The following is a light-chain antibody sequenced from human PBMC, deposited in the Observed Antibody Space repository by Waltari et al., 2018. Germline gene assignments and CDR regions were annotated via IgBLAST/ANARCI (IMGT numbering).Light chain of an antibody. J-gene: IGKJ3*01. CDR3: QEYGSTPEFT. CDR2: ATF. Sequence: IVLTQSPGPLSLSPGDKATLSCRTSQSISNSYLAWYQQKPGQVPRLLIYATFSRASGIPDRFSGSGSETDFTLTISSLEPEDFAVYYCQEYGSTPEFTFGPGTTVDI. CDR1: QSISNSY. V-gene: IGKV3-20*01.